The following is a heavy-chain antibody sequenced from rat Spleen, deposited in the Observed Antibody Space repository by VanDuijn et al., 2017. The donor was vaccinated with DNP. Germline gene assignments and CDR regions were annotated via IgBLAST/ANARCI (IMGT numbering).Heavy chain of an antibody. D-gene: IGHD1-6*01. V-gene: IGHV5-7*01. Sequence: EVQLVESGGGLVQPGRSLKLSCAASGFTFSDYNMAWVRQAPKKGLEWVATITYDGSRTYYRDSVKGRFTISRDKAKSTLYLQMDSLRSEDTATYYCARQDVYYGSRWGQGVMVTVSS. CDR2: ITYDGSRT. J-gene: IGHJ2*01. CDR3: ARQDVYYGSR. CDR1: GFTFSDYN.